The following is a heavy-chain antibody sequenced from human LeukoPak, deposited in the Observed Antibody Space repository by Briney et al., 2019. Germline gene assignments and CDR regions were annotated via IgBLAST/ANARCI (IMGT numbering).Heavy chain of an antibody. J-gene: IGHJ4*02. CDR1: GGSISSGDYY. CDR2: IYYSGST. CDR3: ARDRYGDYGVDY. Sequence: PSQTLSLTCTVSGGSISSGDYYWSWIRQPPGKGLEWIGYIYYSGSTYYNPSLKSRVTISVDTSKNQFSLKLSSVTAADTAVYYCARDRYGDYGVDYWGQGTLVTVSS. D-gene: IGHD4-17*01. V-gene: IGHV4-30-4*01.